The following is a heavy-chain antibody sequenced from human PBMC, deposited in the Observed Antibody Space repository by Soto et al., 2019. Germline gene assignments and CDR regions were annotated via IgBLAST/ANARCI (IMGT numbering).Heavy chain of an antibody. CDR3: ARRGSGSYYDY. CDR2: ISGSGGST. CDR1: GFTFSSYA. D-gene: IGHD1-26*01. Sequence: EVQLLESGGGLVQPGGSLRLSCGASGFTFSSYAMRWVRQAPVKGLEWVSAISGSGGSTYYADSVKGRFTITRDNSKNTLYLQMNILRAEDTAVYYGARRGSGSYYDYLGQGTLVTVSS. V-gene: IGHV3-23*01. J-gene: IGHJ4*02.